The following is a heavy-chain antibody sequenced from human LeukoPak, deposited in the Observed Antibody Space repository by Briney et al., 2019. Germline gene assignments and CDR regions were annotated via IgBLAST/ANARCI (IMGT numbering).Heavy chain of an antibody. CDR1: GGSINNFY. Sequence: PSETLSLTCTFSGGSINNFYWSWIRQPAGKGLEWIGRIHASENTNYNPSLKSRVTISVDTSKNQFSLKLSSVTAADTAVYYCARDVTRFWSGYFESWGQGTLVTVSS. CDR3: ARDVTRFWSGYFES. CDR2: IHASENT. J-gene: IGHJ4*02. V-gene: IGHV4-4*07. D-gene: IGHD3-3*01.